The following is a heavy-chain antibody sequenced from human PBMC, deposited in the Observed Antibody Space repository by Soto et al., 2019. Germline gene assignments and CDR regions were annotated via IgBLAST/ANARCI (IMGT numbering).Heavy chain of an antibody. D-gene: IGHD2-21*01. V-gene: IGHV5-51*04. Sequence: GVALTISCNVSEYSCTTYWIGWVRQMPGKGLEWVGIIYPGHSDTRYTPSFQTQATISADTPISTAYLQWGSLRSSATAMYYCARASWKFVDPYHFDNWGQGTLVTVSS. CDR3: ARASWKFVDPYHFDN. J-gene: IGHJ4*02. CDR1: EYSCTTYW. CDR2: IYPGHSDT.